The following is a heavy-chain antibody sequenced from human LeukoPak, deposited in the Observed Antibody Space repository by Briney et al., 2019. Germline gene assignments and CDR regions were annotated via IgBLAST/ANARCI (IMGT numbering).Heavy chain of an antibody. CDR2: IYYSGST. Sequence: SETLSLTCTVSGGSISSHYWGWIRQPPGKGLEWIGYIYYSGSTNYNPSLKSRVTISVDTSKNQFSLKLSSVTAADTAVYYCARGIVRHDAFDMWGQGTMVTVSS. D-gene: IGHD1-26*01. CDR1: GGSISSHY. V-gene: IGHV4-59*11. CDR3: ARGIVRHDAFDM. J-gene: IGHJ3*02.